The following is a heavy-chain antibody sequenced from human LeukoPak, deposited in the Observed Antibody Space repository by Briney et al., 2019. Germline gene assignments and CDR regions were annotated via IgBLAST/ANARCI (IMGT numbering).Heavy chain of an antibody. CDR2: ISYSGST. D-gene: IGHD4-17*01. CDR3: ARGIESYGDYGY. V-gene: IGHV4-59*12. J-gene: IGHJ4*02. CDR1: GGSITVYY. Sequence: SETLSLTCSVSGGSITVYYWNWIRQSPGKGLEWIGSISYSGSTNYNPSLKSRVTISIDTSKNRFSLKVSSVIAADTAMYYCARGIESYGDYGYWGQGILVTVSS.